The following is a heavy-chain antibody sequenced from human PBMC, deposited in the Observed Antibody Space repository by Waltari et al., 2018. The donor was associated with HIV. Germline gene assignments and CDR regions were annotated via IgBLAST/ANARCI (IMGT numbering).Heavy chain of an antibody. J-gene: IGHJ4*02. CDR2: IYYSGST. CDR1: GGSISSSSYY. Sequence: QLQLQESGPGLVKPSETLSLTCTVSGGSISSSSYYWGWIRQPPGKGREWIGRIYYSGSTYYNPSLKSRVTISVDTSKNQFSLKLSSVTAADTAVYYCAGFRDFDYWGQGTLVTVSS. V-gene: IGHV4-39*01. D-gene: IGHD3-10*01. CDR3: AGFRDFDY.